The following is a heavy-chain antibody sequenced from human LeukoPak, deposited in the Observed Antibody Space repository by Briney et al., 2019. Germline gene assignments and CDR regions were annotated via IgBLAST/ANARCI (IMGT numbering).Heavy chain of an antibody. CDR3: ARLRFDSPYYYYYMDV. CDR1: GGSISSSSYY. Sequence: SETLSLTCTVSGGSISSSSYYWGWIRQPPGKGLEWIGSIYYSGSTHYNPSLKSRVTISVDTSKNQFSLKLSSVTAADTAVYYYARLRFDSPYYYYYMDVWGKGTTVTVSS. V-gene: IGHV4-39*07. CDR2: IYYSGST. D-gene: IGHD3-3*01. J-gene: IGHJ6*03.